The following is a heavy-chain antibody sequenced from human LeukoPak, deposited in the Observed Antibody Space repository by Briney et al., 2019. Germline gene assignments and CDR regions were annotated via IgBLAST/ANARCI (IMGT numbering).Heavy chain of an antibody. CDR1: GYSISSGYY. J-gene: IGHJ4*02. Sequence: SETLSLTCTVSGYSISSGYYWGWIRQPPGKGLEWIGSIYHSGSTYYNPSLKSRVTISVDTSKNQFSLKLSSVTAADTAVYYCARGNPRRGYSYGLGHWGQGTLVTVSS. CDR3: ARGNPRRGYSYGLGH. CDR2: IYHSGST. D-gene: IGHD5-18*01. V-gene: IGHV4-38-2*02.